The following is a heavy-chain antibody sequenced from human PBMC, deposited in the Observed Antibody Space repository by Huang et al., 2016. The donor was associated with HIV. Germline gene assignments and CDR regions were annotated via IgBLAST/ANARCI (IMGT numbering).Heavy chain of an antibody. CDR1: GGSINSGTYY. CDR2: IYYSGSN. D-gene: IGHD2-8*01. Sequence: QVQLQESGPGLVKPSQTLSLTCSVSGGSINSGTYYWSWIRQPPGKGREWIVYIYYSGSNFYNPSLESRVTMSVETSKNQFSLNMRSVTAADTAVYYCARTLWRVSFDYWGQGTPVTVSS. V-gene: IGHV4-30-4*01. J-gene: IGHJ4*02. CDR3: ARTLWRVSFDY.